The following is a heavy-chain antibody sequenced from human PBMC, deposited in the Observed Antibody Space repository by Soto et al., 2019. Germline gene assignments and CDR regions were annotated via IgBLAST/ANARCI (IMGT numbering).Heavy chain of an antibody. V-gene: IGHV3-9*01. CDR3: AKAVLRWVNCSDP. CDR1: GFTFDDYA. CDR2: ISWNSGSI. Sequence: EVQLVESGGGLVQPGRSLRLSCAASGFTFDDYAMHWVRQAPGKGLEWVSGISWNSGSIGYADSVKGRFTISRDNAKTSLNRKMNSLRAEETALYSCAKAVLRWVNCSDPWGQGTLVTASP. J-gene: IGHJ5*02. D-gene: IGHD3-16*01.